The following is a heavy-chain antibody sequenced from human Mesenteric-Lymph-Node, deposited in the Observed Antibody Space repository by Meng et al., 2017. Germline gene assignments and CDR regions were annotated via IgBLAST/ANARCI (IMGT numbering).Heavy chain of an antibody. CDR3: ARDWGILLWFGSFDY. CDR2: IWYDGSNK. J-gene: IGHJ4*02. CDR1: GFTFSSYG. Sequence: GGSLRLSCAASGFTFSSYGMHWVRQAPGKGLEWVAVIWYDGSNKYYADSVKGRFTISRDNSKNTLYLQMNSLRAEDTAVYYCARDWGILLWFGSFDYWGQGTLVTVSS. V-gene: IGHV3-33*01. D-gene: IGHD3-10*01.